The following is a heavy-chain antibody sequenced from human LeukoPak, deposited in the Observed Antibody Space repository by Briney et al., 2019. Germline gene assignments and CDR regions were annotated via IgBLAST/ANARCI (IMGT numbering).Heavy chain of an antibody. V-gene: IGHV5-51*01. CDR2: IYPGDSDT. CDR3: ASYHYYDSSGYFGDSPAFDI. D-gene: IGHD3-22*01. J-gene: IGHJ3*02. Sequence: GESLKISCKGSGYSFTRYWIGCVRQMPGKGLEWMGIIYPGDSDTRYSPSFQGQVTISADKSISTAYLQWSSLKASDTAMYYCASYHYYDSSGYFGDSPAFDIWGQGTMVTVSS. CDR1: GYSFTRYW.